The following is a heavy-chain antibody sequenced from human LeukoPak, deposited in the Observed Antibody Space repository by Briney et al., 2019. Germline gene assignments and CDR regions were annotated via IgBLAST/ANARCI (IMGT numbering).Heavy chain of an antibody. J-gene: IGHJ4*02. Sequence: GGSLRLSCAASGFTFSSYSMNWVRQAPGKGLEWVSYISSSSSTIYYADSVKGRFTISRDNAKNSLYLQMNSLRDEDTAVYYCARDSGYSSGWSDFDYWGQGTLVTVPS. V-gene: IGHV3-48*02. CDR3: ARDSGYSSGWSDFDY. CDR2: ISSSSSTI. CDR1: GFTFSSYS. D-gene: IGHD6-19*01.